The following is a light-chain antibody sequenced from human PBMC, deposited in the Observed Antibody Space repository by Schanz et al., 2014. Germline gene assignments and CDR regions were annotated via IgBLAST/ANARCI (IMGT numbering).Light chain of an antibody. CDR3: QQYNSYSRT. J-gene: IGKJ1*01. CDR2: DAS. Sequence: DIQMTQYPSILSASVGDKVTITCRASQNINNWLAWYQQKPGKAPKLLIYDASSLQSGVPFRFSGSGSGTEFTLTISSLQPDDFATYYCQQYNSYSRTFGQGTKVEIK. V-gene: IGKV1-5*01. CDR1: QNINNW.